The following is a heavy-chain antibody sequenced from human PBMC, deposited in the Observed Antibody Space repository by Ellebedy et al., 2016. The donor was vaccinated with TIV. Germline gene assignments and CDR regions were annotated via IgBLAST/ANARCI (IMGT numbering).Heavy chain of an antibody. CDR2: MNPNSGNT. D-gene: IGHD5-18*01. Sequence: AASVKVSCKASGYTFSTYDINWVRQVTGQGLEWMGWMNPNSGNTGYAQKFQGRVTFTRNTSISTAYMEVSSLRSEDTAVYYCARDLDPGYSYGYGYWGQGTLVTVSS. CDR3: ARDLDPGYSYGYGY. J-gene: IGHJ4*02. CDR1: GYTFSTYD. V-gene: IGHV1-8*02.